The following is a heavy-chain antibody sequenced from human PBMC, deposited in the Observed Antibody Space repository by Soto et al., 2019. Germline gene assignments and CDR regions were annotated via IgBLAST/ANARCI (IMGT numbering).Heavy chain of an antibody. V-gene: IGHV1-69*06. CDR2: IIPIFGTA. D-gene: IGHD3-3*01. CDR1: GGTFSSYA. CDR3: ASPTREWLPPARDYYYGMDF. Sequence: QVQLVQSGAAVMTPGSSLKVSCKASGGTFSSYAISWVRQAPGQGLEWMGGIIPIFGTANYAQKFQGRVTITADKSTSTAYMELSSLRSEDTAVYYCASPTREWLPPARDYYYGMDFWVQGTTVTDSS. J-gene: IGHJ6*02.